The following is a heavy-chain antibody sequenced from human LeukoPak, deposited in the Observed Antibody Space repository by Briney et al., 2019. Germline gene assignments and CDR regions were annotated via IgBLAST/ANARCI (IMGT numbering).Heavy chain of an antibody. D-gene: IGHD3-9*01. V-gene: IGHV3-64D*06. CDR2: ISGNGGST. Sequence: GGSLRLSCSASGFTFSSSAMHWVRQAPGKGLEYVSAISGNGGSTYYADSVKGRFTISRDNSKNTLYLQMSSLRAEDTAVYYCVKDRSDILTGPGSNWGQGTLVTVSS. J-gene: IGHJ4*02. CDR1: GFTFSSSA. CDR3: VKDRSDILTGPGSN.